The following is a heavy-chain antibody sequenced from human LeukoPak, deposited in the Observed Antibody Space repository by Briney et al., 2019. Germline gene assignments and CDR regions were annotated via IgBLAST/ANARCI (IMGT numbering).Heavy chain of an antibody. CDR3: ARGGGYQPDHSHYYQFMDV. CDR1: GDSMSNYY. J-gene: IGHJ6*03. Sequence: SETLSLTCTVSGDSMSNYYWSWIRQPAGKGLEWIGRIYTNGGTNYISSLKSRVTVSLETSRNQLSLKLSSVTAADTAVYYCARGGGYQPDHSHYYQFMDVWGKGTTVTVSS. CDR2: IYTNGGT. V-gene: IGHV4-4*07. D-gene: IGHD2-2*01.